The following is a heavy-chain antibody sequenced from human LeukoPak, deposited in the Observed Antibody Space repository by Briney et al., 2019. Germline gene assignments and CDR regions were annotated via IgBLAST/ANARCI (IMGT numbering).Heavy chain of an antibody. V-gene: IGHV3-53*01. J-gene: IGHJ6*02. D-gene: IGHD3-16*01. CDR2: LYSGGGT. CDR1: GFTVSSNY. CDR3: PKDVFVGGAGYGMDV. Sequence: GGSLRLSCAASGFTVSSNYMSWVRQAPGKGLEWVSVLYSGGGTYYADSVKGRFTISRDNSKNTLYLQMNSLRAEDTALYYCPKDVFVGGAGYGMDVWGQGTTVIVSS.